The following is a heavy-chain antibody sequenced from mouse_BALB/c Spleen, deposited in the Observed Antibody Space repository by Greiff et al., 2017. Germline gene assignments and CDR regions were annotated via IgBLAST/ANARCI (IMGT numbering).Heavy chain of an antibody. CDR3: TASYYGNYGFAY. Sequence: EVKVEESGGGLVQPGGSMKLSCVASGFTFSRYWMSWVRQSPEKGLEWVAEIRLKSDNYATHYAESVKGKFTISRDDSKSRLYLQMNSLRAEDTGIYYCTASYYGNYGFAYWGQGTLVTVSA. V-gene: IGHV6-3*01. J-gene: IGHJ3*01. CDR2: IRLKSDNYAT. CDR1: GFTFSRYW. D-gene: IGHD2-10*01.